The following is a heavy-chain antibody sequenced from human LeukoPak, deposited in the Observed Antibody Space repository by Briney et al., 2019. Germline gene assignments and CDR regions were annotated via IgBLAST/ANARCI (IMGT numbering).Heavy chain of an antibody. CDR1: GFTFSHSA. CDR2: IGTTANFI. J-gene: IGHJ4*02. Sequence: GGSLRLSCAASGFTFSHSAMNWVRQSPEKGLEWVAYIGTTANFIVYADSVKGRFTTSRDDAQNSVSLQMNTLTAEDTAIYYCAKDFWDAHNWGRGTLVTVSS. V-gene: IGHV3-48*01. D-gene: IGHD3-3*01. CDR3: AKDFWDAHN.